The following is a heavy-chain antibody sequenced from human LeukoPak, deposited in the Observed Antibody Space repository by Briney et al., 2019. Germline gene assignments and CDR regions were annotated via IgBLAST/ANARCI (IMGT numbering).Heavy chain of an antibody. J-gene: IGHJ4*02. V-gene: IGHV3-74*01. CDR3: ARAQVGTPTDC. Sequence: PGGSLRLSCAASGFTFSRFWIYWVRHAPGKGLVWVSRINSDGSETLYADSVKGRFTISRDNAKNTLYLQMNSLRAEDTAVYYCARAQVGTPTDCWGQGTLVTVSS. CDR2: INSDGSET. CDR1: GFTFSRFW. D-gene: IGHD1-26*01.